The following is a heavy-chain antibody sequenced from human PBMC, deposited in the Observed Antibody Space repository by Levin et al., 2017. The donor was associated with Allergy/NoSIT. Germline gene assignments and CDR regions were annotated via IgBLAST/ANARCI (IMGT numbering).Heavy chain of an antibody. CDR3: ARDVLTGYYIGGGFDY. Sequence: PGGSLRLSCAASGFTFSSYGMHWVRQAPGKGLEWVAVIWYDGSNKYYADSVKGRFTISRDNSKNTLYLQMNSLRAEDTAVYYCARDVLTGYYIGGGFDYWGQGTLVTVSS. V-gene: IGHV3-33*01. CDR2: IWYDGSNK. CDR1: GFTFSSYG. J-gene: IGHJ4*02. D-gene: IGHD3-9*01.